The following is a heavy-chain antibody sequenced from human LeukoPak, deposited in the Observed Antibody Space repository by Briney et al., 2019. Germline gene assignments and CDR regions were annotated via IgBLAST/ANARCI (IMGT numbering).Heavy chain of an antibody. CDR1: GFTFSTYA. V-gene: IGHV3-23*01. Sequence: GGSLRLSCAPSGFTFSTYAMTWVRQAPGKGLECVSGIGDRGNTYYADSVRGRFTISRDNSKNTLYLQMNSLRAEDTAIYYCANYYDTRGHIVPYWGQGTLVTVSS. D-gene: IGHD3-22*01. CDR2: IGDRGNT. CDR3: ANYYDTRGHIVPY. J-gene: IGHJ4*02.